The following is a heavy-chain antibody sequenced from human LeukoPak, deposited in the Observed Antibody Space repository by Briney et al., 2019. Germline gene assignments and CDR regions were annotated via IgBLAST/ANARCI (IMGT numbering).Heavy chain of an antibody. D-gene: IGHD6-6*01. CDR3: AKDRGRSGSSVFDY. CDR2: INWNGAST. Sequence: GGSLRLSCAASGFTFDDYGMSWVRQAPGKGLEWVSGINWNGASTRYADSVKGRFSISRDNAKNSLYLQMNSLRAEDTALYYCAKDRGRSGSSVFDYWGQGTLVTVSS. J-gene: IGHJ4*02. CDR1: GFTFDDYG. V-gene: IGHV3-20*04.